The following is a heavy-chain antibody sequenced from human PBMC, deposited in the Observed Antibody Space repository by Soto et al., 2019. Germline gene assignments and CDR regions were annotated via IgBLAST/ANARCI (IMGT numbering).Heavy chain of an antibody. CDR3: ALQWLDFDY. J-gene: IGHJ4*02. CDR2: ISISSSSYI. V-gene: IGHV3-21*01. CDR1: GFTFSSYS. D-gene: IGHD6-19*01. Sequence: GSLRLSCAASGFTFSSYSMIWVRQAPGKGLEWVSSISISSSSYIYYADSVKGRFTISRDNAKNSLYLQMNSLRAEDTAVYYCALQWLDFDYWGQGTLVTVSS.